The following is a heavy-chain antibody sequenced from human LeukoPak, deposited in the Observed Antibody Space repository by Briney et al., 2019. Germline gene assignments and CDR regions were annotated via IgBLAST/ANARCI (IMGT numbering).Heavy chain of an antibody. CDR1: GFTFSSYA. D-gene: IGHD2-2*01. V-gene: IGHV3-30-3*01. J-gene: IGHJ4*02. CDR2: ISYDGSNK. Sequence: GGSLRLSCAASGFTFSSYAMHWVRQAPGKGLEWVAVISYDGSNKYYADSVKGRFTISRDNSKNTLYLQMNSLRAEDTAVYYCARDGTNQLPTDYWGQGTLVTVSS. CDR3: ARDGTNQLPTDY.